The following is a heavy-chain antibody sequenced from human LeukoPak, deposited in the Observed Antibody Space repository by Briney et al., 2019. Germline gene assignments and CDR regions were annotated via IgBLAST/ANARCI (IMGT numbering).Heavy chain of an antibody. CDR3: ATSNWGAWY. CDR2: IRYDGSNK. V-gene: IGHV3-30*02. Sequence: GGSLRLSCAASGFTFSSYGMHWVRQAPGKGLEWVAFIRYDGSNKYYADSVKGRFTISRDNSKNTLYLQMSSLRVEDTAVYYCATSNWGAWYWGQGTLVTVSS. J-gene: IGHJ4*02. CDR1: GFTFSSYG. D-gene: IGHD7-27*01.